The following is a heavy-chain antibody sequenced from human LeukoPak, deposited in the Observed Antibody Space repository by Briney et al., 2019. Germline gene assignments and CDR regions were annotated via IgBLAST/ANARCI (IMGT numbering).Heavy chain of an antibody. CDR1: GYTLTELS. V-gene: IGHV1-24*01. D-gene: IGHD3-22*01. CDR3: ATDHADNYDSSGYYYNY. Sequence: ASVKVSCKVSGYTLTELSMHWVRQAPGKGLEWMGGFDPEDGETIYAQKFQGRVTMTEDTFTDTAYMELSSLRSEDTAVYYCATDHADNYDSSGYYYNYWGQGTLVTVSS. J-gene: IGHJ4*02. CDR2: FDPEDGET.